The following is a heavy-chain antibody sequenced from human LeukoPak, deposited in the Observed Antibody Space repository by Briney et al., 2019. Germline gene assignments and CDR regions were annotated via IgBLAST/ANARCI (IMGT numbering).Heavy chain of an antibody. CDR1: GFTFSSYA. CDR2: LGGSGGST. CDR3: AKQTGASCYTVADY. V-gene: IGHV3-23*01. Sequence: GGSLRLSCAASGFTFSSYAMSWVRQAPGKGLEWVSVLGGSGGSTYYTDSVKGRFTISRDNSKNTLFLQMNSLRAEDTAVYYCAKQTGASCYTVADYWGQGTLVTVSS. D-gene: IGHD2-2*02. J-gene: IGHJ4*02.